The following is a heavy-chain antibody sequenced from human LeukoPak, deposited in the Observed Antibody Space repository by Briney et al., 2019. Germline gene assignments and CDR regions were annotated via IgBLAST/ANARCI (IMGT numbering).Heavy chain of an antibody. CDR3: ASYGAIRPPLDY. V-gene: IGHV4-59*08. CDR1: GGYIGSYY. J-gene: IGHJ4*02. Sequence: SETLSLTCTVSGGYIGSYYWTWIRQPPGKGLEWIGYIYHSGSTYYNPSLKSRVTISVDTSKNQFSLKLSSVTAADTAVYYCASYGAIRPPLDYWGQGTLVTVSS. CDR2: IYHSGST. D-gene: IGHD4/OR15-4a*01.